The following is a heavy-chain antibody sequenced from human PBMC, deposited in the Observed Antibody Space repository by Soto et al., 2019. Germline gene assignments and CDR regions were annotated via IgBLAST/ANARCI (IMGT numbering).Heavy chain of an antibody. CDR3: ARGGQDFWSGPFDY. CDR2: IDTSGST. V-gene: IGHV4-4*07. Sequence: QGQLQESGPGLVKPSETLSLTCTVSGGSISNYYCNWIRQPAGKGLEWIGRIDTSGSTNYNPSLKSRVTMSVDTSKQEFSLKLSSVTAADTALYYCARGGQDFWSGPFDYWGRGVLVTVSS. J-gene: IGHJ4*02. D-gene: IGHD3-3*01. CDR1: GGSISNYY.